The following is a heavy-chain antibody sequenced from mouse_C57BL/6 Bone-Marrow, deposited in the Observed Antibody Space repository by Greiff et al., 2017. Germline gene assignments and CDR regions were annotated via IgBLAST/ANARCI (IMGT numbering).Heavy chain of an antibody. J-gene: IGHJ3*01. CDR1: GYAFSSYW. V-gene: IGHV1-80*01. Sequence: ESGAELVKPGASVKISCKASGYAFSSYWMNWVKQRPGKGLEWIGQIYPADGDTNYNGKFKGKDTLTADKSSSTAYMQLGSLTSEGSAVYVCARGDYDGGPWFSYWGQGTLVTVSA. CDR3: ARGDYDGGPWFSY. D-gene: IGHD2-4*01. CDR2: IYPADGDT.